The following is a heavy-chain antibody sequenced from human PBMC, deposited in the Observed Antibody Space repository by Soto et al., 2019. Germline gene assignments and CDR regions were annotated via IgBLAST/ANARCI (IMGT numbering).Heavy chain of an antibody. J-gene: IGHJ6*03. CDR1: GFSLSTSGVG. V-gene: IGHV2-5*02. CDR2: IYWDDDK. D-gene: IGHD5-18*01. Sequence: QITLKESGPTLVKPTQTLTLTCTFSGFSLSTSGVGVGWIRQPPGKALEWLALIYWDDDKRYSPSLKSRLTITKDTSKNQVVLTMTNTDPVDTATYYCAHSPQTAQYTTSYMDVWGKGTTVTVSS. CDR3: AHSPQTAQYTTSYMDV.